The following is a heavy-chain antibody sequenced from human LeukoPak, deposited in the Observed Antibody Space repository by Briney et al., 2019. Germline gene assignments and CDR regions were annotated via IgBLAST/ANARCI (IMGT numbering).Heavy chain of an antibody. V-gene: IGHV1-69*13. J-gene: IGHJ4*02. CDR3: ARDDGYCSGGSCYGVY. Sequence: GASVKVSCTASGGTFSSYAISWVRQAPGQGLEWMGGIIPIFGTANYAQKFQGRVTITADESTSTAYMELSSLRSEDTAVYYCARDDGYCSGGSCYGVYWGQGTLVTVSS. CDR2: IIPIFGTA. D-gene: IGHD2-15*01. CDR1: GGTFSSYA.